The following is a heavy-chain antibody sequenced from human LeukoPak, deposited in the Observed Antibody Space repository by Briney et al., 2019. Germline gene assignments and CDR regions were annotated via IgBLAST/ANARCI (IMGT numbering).Heavy chain of an antibody. J-gene: IGHJ4*02. CDR2: ISGSSGII. Sequence: GGSLRLSCAASGFTFNTYTMNWVRQAPGKGLEWVSYISGSSGIIDYADSVRGRFTISRDNAKNSLYLQMNSLRAEDTAVYYCARIQDDYWSGYAYYFDYWGQGTLVTVSS. CDR1: GFTFNTYT. CDR3: ARIQDDYWSGYAYYFDY. V-gene: IGHV3-48*04. D-gene: IGHD3-3*01.